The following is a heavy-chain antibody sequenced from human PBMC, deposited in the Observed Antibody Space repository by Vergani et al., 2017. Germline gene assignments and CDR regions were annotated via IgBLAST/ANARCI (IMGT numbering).Heavy chain of an antibody. V-gene: IGHV3-43*01. D-gene: IGHD2-2*01. CDR3: AKDIGSSTSCFDY. CDR2: ISWDGGST. J-gene: IGHJ4*02. Sequence: EVQLVESGGVVVQPGGSLRLSCAASGFTFDDYTMHWVRQAPGKGLEWVSLISWDGGSTYYVDSVKGRFTISRDNSKNSLYLQMNSLRTEDTALYYCAKDIGSSTSCFDYWGQGTLVTVSS. CDR1: GFTFDDYT.